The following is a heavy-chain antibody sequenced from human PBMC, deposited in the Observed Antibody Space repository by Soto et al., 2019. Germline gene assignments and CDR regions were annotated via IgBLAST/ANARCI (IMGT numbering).Heavy chain of an antibody. CDR3: ARVSTYSSSWYYFDY. V-gene: IGHV1-69*06. CDR1: GGTFSSYA. CDR2: IIPIVGTA. J-gene: IGHJ4*02. D-gene: IGHD6-13*01. Sequence: QVQLVQSGAEVKKPGSSVKVSCKASGGTFSSYAISWVRQAPGQGLEWMGGIIPIVGTANYAQKCQGRVTITADKYTSTAYMELSSLRSEDTAVYYCARVSTYSSSWYYFDYWGQGTLVTVSS.